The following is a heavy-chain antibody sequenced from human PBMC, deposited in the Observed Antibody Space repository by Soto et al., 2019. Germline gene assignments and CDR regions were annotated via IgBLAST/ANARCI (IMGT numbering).Heavy chain of an antibody. Sequence: ASVKVSCKASGGTFSSYAISWVRQAPGQGLEWMGGIIPIFGTANYAQKFQGRVTITADESTSTAYMELSSLRSEDTAVYYCANVEYSYGFYYYYGMAVWGRGTTVTVSS. V-gene: IGHV1-69*13. CDR2: IIPIFGTA. CDR1: GGTFSSYA. CDR3: ANVEYSYGFYYYYGMAV. J-gene: IGHJ6*02. D-gene: IGHD5-18*01.